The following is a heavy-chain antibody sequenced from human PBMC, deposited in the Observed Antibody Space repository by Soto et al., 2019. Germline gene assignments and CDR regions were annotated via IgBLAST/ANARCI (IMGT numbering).Heavy chain of an antibody. CDR2: INPDSGDT. D-gene: IGHD3-9*01. Sequence: ASVKVSCKASGYIFTGYHIHWVRQAPGRGLEWMGWINPDSGDTEYAQNFQGRVTMTRDTSFNLVYMEMSGLMSDDTAVYYCARDARGTRGFDEMDIWGQGTTVTVS. CDR1: GYIFTGYH. J-gene: IGHJ6*02. CDR3: ARDARGTRGFDEMDI. V-gene: IGHV1-2*02.